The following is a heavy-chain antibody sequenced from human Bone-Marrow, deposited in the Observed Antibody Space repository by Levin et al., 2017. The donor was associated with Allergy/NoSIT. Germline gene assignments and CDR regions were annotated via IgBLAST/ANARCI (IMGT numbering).Heavy chain of an antibody. CDR3: ERLIFGVAPGYY. V-gene: IGHV3-53*01. J-gene: IGHJ4*02. CDR1: GFTVSNNY. CDR2: IYSGGDP. D-gene: IGHD3-3*02. Sequence: GESLKISCAVSGFTVSNNYMSWVRQAPGKGLEWVSVIYSGGDPYYTDSVKGRFTISRDSSKNTVSPQMNSLRAEDTAVYYCERLIFGVAPGYYWGQGTLVTVSS.